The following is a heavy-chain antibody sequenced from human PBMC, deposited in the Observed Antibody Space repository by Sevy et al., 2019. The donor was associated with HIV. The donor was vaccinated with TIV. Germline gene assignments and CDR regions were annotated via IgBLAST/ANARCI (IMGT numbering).Heavy chain of an antibody. Sequence: HGGSLRLSCAVSGFSFDSYGMTWVRQAPGKGLEWVSGISGSGTRTYYADSVKGRFIISRDNSKNTLYLQMNSLRSEDTAIYYWAKGGGGHYDPDEIGYYFYYYNMDVWGKGTTVTVSS. CDR3: AKGGGGHYDPDEIGYYFYYYNMDV. CDR2: ISGSGTRT. J-gene: IGHJ6*03. CDR1: GFSFDSYG. V-gene: IGHV3-23*01. D-gene: IGHD3-22*01.